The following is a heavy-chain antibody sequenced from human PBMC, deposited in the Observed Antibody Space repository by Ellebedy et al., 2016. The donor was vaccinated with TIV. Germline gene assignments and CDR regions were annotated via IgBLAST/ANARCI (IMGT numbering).Heavy chain of an antibody. J-gene: IGHJ4*02. CDR3: ARGRWLQPYFDY. V-gene: IGHV4-61*01. D-gene: IGHD5-24*01. Sequence: MPSETLSLTCTVSGGSVSSGRYYWSWIRQPPGKGLEWVGYFYYSGSTNYNPSLKSRVTISIDTSKNQFSLRLTSVTAADTAVYYCARGRWLQPYFDYWGQGTPVTVSS. CDR2: FYYSGST. CDR1: GGSVSSGRYY.